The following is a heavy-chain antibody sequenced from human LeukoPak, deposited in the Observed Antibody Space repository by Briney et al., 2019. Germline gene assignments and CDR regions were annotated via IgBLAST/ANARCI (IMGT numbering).Heavy chain of an antibody. Sequence: PGGSLRLSCAASGFTFSSYWMSWVRQAPGKGLVWVSRINTDGSSTSYADSVKGRFTISRDNAKNTLYLQMNSLRAEDTAVYYCAREGSSWYNKYYFDYWGQGTLVTVSS. CDR2: INTDGSST. CDR1: GFTFSSYW. D-gene: IGHD6-13*01. J-gene: IGHJ4*02. CDR3: AREGSSWYNKYYFDY. V-gene: IGHV3-74*01.